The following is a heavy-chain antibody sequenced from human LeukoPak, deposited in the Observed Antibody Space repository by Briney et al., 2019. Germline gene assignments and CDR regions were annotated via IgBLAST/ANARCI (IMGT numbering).Heavy chain of an antibody. V-gene: IGHV1-2*02. J-gene: IGHJ5*02. Sequence: ASVKVSCKASGYTFTGYYMHWVRQAPGQGLEWMGWINPNSGSTNYAQKFQGRVTMTRDTSISTAYMELSRLRSDDTAVYYCARAYSGYDRRFDPWGQGTLVTVSS. CDR2: INPNSGST. D-gene: IGHD5-12*01. CDR1: GYTFTGYY. CDR3: ARAYSGYDRRFDP.